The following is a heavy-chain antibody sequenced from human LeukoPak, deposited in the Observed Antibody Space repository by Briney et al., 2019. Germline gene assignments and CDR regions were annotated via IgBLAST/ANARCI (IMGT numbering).Heavy chain of an antibody. D-gene: IGHD4-23*01. Sequence: GGSLRLSCVASGFIFSDHYMDWVRQAPGKGLEWVGRSRNKANSYTTQYAASVQGRFTASRDDSKNSVYLQMNSLRAEDTAVYYCARGSTVANYAFDIWGQGTMVTVSS. CDR1: GFIFSDHY. CDR3: ARGSTVANYAFDI. J-gene: IGHJ3*02. V-gene: IGHV3-72*01. CDR2: SRNKANSYTT.